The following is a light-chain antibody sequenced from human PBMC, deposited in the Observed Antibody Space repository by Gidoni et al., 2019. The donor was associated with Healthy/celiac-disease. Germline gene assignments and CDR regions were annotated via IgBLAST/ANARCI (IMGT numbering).Light chain of an antibody. CDR3: QQLNSYPTFT. CDR2: AAS. CDR1: QGISSY. V-gene: IGKV1-9*01. J-gene: IGKJ3*01. Sequence: DIQLTQSQSFLSASVGDRVTITCRASQGISSYLAWYQQKPGKAPKLLIYAASTLQSGVPSRFSGSGSGTECALTISSLQPEEFATYYCQQLNSYPTFTFGPGTKVDIK.